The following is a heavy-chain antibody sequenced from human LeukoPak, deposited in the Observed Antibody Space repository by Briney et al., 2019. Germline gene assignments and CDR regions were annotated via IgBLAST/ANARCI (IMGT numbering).Heavy chain of an antibody. CDR3: ARRGKLWFGEFYYYYYYMDV. D-gene: IGHD3-10*01. CDR1: GYSISSGYY. V-gene: IGHV4-38-2*02. CDR2: IYHSGST. Sequence: SETLSLTCTVSGYSISSGYYWGWIRQPPGKGLEWIGSIYHSGSTYYNPSLKSRVTISVDTSKNQFSLKLSSVTAADTAVYYCARRGKLWFGEFYYYYYYMDVWGKGTTVTISS. J-gene: IGHJ6*03.